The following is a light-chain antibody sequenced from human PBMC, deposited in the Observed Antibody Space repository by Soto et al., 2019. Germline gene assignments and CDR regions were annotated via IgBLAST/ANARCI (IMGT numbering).Light chain of an antibody. CDR2: GAS. CDR1: QSVSSN. V-gene: IGKV3-15*01. J-gene: IGKJ5*01. CDR3: KQYNNWPPIT. Sequence: EFVLTQSPATLSVSPGERATLSCRASQSVSSNLAWYQQKPGQAPRPLIYGASTRATGIPARFSGSGSGTEFTLTISSLQSEDFAVYYCKQYNNWPPITFGQGTRLEIK.